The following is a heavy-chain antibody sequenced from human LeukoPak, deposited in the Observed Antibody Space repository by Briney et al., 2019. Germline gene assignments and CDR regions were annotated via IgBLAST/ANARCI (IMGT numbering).Heavy chain of an antibody. D-gene: IGHD6-13*01. J-gene: IGHJ4*02. Sequence: GESLKICCQGSGYSFTSYWIGWVRQMPGKGLEWMGIIYPGDSDTTYSPSFQDPVTLSADKSISTAYLQWSSLKASDTAMYYCASLKSIAAAAFDYWCQGNLITVSS. CDR1: GYSFTSYW. CDR3: ASLKSIAAAAFDY. V-gene: IGHV5-51*01. CDR2: IYPGDSDT.